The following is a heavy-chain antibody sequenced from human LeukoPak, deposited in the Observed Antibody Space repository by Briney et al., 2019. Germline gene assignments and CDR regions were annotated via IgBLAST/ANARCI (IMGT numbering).Heavy chain of an antibody. J-gene: IGHJ4*02. CDR2: IYYSGST. Sequence: SETLSLTCTVSGDSISSDSYYWGWIRQPPGKGLEWIGSIYYSGSTNYKPSLKSRVTISVDTSKNQFSLKLSSVTAADTAVYYCARSQFDYDSRGYEYYFDSWGQGTLVTVSS. V-gene: IGHV4-39*01. D-gene: IGHD3-22*01. CDR1: GDSISSDSYY. CDR3: ARSQFDYDSRGYEYYFDS.